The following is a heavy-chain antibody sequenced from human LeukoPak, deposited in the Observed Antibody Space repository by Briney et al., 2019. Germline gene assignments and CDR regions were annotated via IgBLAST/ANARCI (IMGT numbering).Heavy chain of an antibody. J-gene: IGHJ4*02. CDR1: GGSISSYY. CDR3: ARHEKYSGYDYYLDY. CDR2: IYYSGST. Sequence: SETLSLTCTVSGGSISSYYWSWIRQPPGKGLEWIGYIYYSGSTNYNPSLKSRVTISVDTSKNQFSLKLSSVTAADTAVYYCARHEKYSGYDYYLDYWGQGTLVTVSS. V-gene: IGHV4-59*08. D-gene: IGHD5-12*01.